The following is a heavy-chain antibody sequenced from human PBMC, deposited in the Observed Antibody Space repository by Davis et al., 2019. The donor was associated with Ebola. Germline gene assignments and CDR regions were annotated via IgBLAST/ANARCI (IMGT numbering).Heavy chain of an antibody. Sequence: GSLRLSCAASGFTFSDHYMDWVRQAPGKGLEWIGEINHSGSTNYNPSLKSRVTISVDKSKNQFSLKLSSVTAADTAVYYCARVWSGLYFDYWGQGTLVTVSS. D-gene: IGHD3-3*01. CDR2: INHSGST. CDR3: ARVWSGLYFDY. J-gene: IGHJ4*02. CDR1: GFTFSDHY. V-gene: IGHV4-34*01.